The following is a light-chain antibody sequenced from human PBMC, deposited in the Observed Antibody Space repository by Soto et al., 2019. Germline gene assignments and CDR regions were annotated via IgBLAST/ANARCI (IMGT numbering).Light chain of an antibody. CDR1: QSGFSFY. V-gene: IGKV3-20*01. CDR3: HQYGNSPWT. Sequence: EIVLTQSPGTLSLPPGERATLSCRASQSGFSFYLAWFQKKPGQAPRLLIYGASSRVTGIPDRFSGSGSGTEFTRTISRLEPEDSAVYYCHQYGNSPWTLGQGTKVEI. CDR2: GAS. J-gene: IGKJ1*01.